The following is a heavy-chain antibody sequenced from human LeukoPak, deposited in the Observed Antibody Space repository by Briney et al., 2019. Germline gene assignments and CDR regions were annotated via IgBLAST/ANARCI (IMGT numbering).Heavy chain of an antibody. CDR3: ATVSRSSGRGYFDY. CDR1: GFPFSNYW. J-gene: IGHJ4*02. Sequence: PGGSLRLSXAASGFPFSNYWMHWVRQAPGKGLVWVSRMNSDGSSISYADSVKGRFTISRDNAKNTLYLQMNSLRAEVAAVYYCATVSRSSGRGYFDYWGQGTLVTVSS. CDR2: MNSDGSSI. D-gene: IGHD6-19*01. V-gene: IGHV3-74*01.